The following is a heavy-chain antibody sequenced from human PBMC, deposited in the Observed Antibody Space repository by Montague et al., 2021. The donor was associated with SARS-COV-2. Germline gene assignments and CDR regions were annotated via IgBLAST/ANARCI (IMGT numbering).Heavy chain of an antibody. J-gene: IGHJ3*01. D-gene: IGHD3-10*01. V-gene: IGHV4-34*01. CDR2: INNSGST. CDR3: ARGRSELLCFGGRVNDAFDV. CDR1: GGSFSGYY. Sequence: SETLSLTCAVYGGSFSGYYWSWIRQPPGKGPEWIGKINNSGSTNYNPSXXSRVTISVDTSKNQFSLKLSSVTAADTAVYYCARGRSELLCFGGRVNDAFDVWGQGTMVTVSS.